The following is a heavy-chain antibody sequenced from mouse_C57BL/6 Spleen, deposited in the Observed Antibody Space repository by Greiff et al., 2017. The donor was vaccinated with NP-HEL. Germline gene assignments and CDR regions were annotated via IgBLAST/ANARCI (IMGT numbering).Heavy chain of an antibody. CDR1: GYTFTSYT. D-gene: IGHD2-3*01. CDR3: ARDGYYFFDY. Sequence: QVHVKQSGAELARPGASVKMSCKASGYTFTSYTMHWVKQRPGQGLEWIGYINPSSGYTKYNQKFKDKATLTADKSSSTAYMQLSSLTSEDSAVYYCARDGYYFFDYWGQGTTLTVSS. J-gene: IGHJ2*01. V-gene: IGHV1-4*01. CDR2: INPSSGYT.